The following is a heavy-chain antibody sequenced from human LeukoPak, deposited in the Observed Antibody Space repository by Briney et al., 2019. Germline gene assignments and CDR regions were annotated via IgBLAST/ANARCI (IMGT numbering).Heavy chain of an antibody. CDR2: IYYSGST. CDR3: ASGFNFWSGYYNWYFDP. V-gene: IGHV4-39*01. J-gene: IGHJ5*02. Sequence: NTSETLSLTCTVSGDSISSSTYYWGWIRQPPGKGLEWNGSIYYSGSTYYNPSLKSRVTISVDTSKNQFSLKLSPVTAADTAVYYCASGFNFWSGYYNWYFDPWGQGTLVTVSS. D-gene: IGHD3-3*01. CDR1: GDSISSSTYY.